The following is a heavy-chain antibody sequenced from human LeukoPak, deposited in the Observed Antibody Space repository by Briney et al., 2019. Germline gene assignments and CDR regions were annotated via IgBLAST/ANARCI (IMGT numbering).Heavy chain of an antibody. CDR2: ISAYNGNT. CDR1: GYPFPTYG. CDR3: ARDQDYLDV. Sequence: SVKVSCKPSGYPFPTYGISWVRQAPGQGLEGMGWISAYNGNTKYAQNLQGRITMTTDTSTSRAYMELRSLRSDDTAVDYCARDQDYLDVWGKGTTVTVSS. J-gene: IGHJ6*03. V-gene: IGHV1-18*01.